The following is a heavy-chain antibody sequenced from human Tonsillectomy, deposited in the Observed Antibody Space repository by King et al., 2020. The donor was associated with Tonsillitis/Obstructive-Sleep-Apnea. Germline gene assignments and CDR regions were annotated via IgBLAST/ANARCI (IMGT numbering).Heavy chain of an antibody. CDR1: GFTFRNYD. J-gene: IGHJ4*02. Sequence: VQLVESGGGLVQPGGSLRLSCAASGFTFRNYDMIWVRQAPGKGLEWISYISSSGSTIYYAESVKGRFSISRDNAKNFLYLQMNSLRAEDTAVYYCRQQVDDHWGQGTLVTVSS. V-gene: IGHV3-48*03. CDR2: ISSSGSTI. D-gene: IGHD6-13*01. CDR3: RQQVDDH.